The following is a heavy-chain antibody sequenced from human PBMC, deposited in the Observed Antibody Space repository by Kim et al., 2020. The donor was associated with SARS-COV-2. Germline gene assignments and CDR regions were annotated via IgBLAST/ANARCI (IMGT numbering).Heavy chain of an antibody. CDR3: AHSYSNRYWNFDL. D-gene: IGHD4-4*01. CDR1: GFTFSNYA. CDR2: IDTSGVT. V-gene: IGHV3-23*01. Sequence: GGSLRLSCVASGFTFSNYAVSWVRQAPGQGLEWVSGIDTSGVTHYAASVKGRFTISRDYSKNTLYLQMNSLISEDTALYYCAHSYSNRYWNFDLWGRGTL. J-gene: IGHJ2*01.